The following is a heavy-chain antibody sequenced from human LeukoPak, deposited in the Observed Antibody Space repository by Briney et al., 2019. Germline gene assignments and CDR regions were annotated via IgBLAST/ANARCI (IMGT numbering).Heavy chain of an antibody. V-gene: IGHV7-4-1*02. CDR3: ARDAATIIFDH. J-gene: IGHJ4*02. CDR2: INANTGNP. Sequence: GASVKVSCTASGYTFTTYSMNWLRQAPGQGLEWMGWINANTGNPTYAQGFTGRFVFSLDTSVSTAYLQISSLKAEDTAVYYCARDAATIIFDHWGQGTLVTVSS. CDR1: GYTFTTYS. D-gene: IGHD5-24*01.